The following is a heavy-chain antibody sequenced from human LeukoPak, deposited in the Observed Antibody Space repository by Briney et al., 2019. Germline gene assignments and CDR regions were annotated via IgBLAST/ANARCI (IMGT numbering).Heavy chain of an antibody. J-gene: IGHJ6*03. CDR2: IYHSGST. CDR3: ARRDYYYYMDV. Sequence: SETLSLTCAVSGGSISSSNWWSWVRQPPGKGLEWIGEIYHSGSTYYNPSLKSRVTISVDTSKNQFSLKLSSVTAADTAVYYCARRDYYYYMDVWGKGTTVTVSS. CDR1: GGSISSSNW. V-gene: IGHV4-4*02.